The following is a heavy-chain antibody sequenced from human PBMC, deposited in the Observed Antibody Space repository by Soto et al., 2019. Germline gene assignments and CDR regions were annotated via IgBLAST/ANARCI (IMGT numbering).Heavy chain of an antibody. V-gene: IGHV4-59*01. CDR2: IYYSGST. D-gene: IGHD6-6*01. CDR3: ARVGGVAARTFDY. CDR1: GGSINDFY. Sequence: KPSETLSVTCTVSGGSINDFYWSWIRQPPGKGLEWIGYIYYSGSTDYNPSLKGRVTISVDTSKNQFSLKLRSVTAADTAVYYCARVGGVAARTFDYWGQGTLVTVSS. J-gene: IGHJ4*02.